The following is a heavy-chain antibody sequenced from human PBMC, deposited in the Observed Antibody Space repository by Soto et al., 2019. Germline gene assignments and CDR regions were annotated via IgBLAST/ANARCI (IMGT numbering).Heavy chain of an antibody. CDR2: IYPGDSDT. CDR3: ARPPTVTTFGLNDAFDI. D-gene: IGHD4-17*01. V-gene: IGHV5-51*01. Sequence: GESLKISCKASGYNFTTYWIGWVRQMPGKGLEWMGIIYPGDSDTRYSPSFQGQVTISADKSISTAYLQWSSLKASDTAMYYCARPPTVTTFGLNDAFDIWGQGTMVTVSS. J-gene: IGHJ3*02. CDR1: GYNFTTYW.